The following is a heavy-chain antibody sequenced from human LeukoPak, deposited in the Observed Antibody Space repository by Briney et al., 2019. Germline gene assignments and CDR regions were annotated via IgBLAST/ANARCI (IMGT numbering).Heavy chain of an antibody. CDR2: IYPGDSDT. Sequence: GESLMVSCKGSGYSFTSYWIGWVRQMPGEGLEGMGFIYPGDSDTRYSPSFQGQVTISADKSISTAYLQWSSLKASDTAMYYCARRAGTTLLGAFDIWGQGTMVTVSS. D-gene: IGHD1-1*01. V-gene: IGHV5-51*01. J-gene: IGHJ3*02. CDR1: GYSFTSYW. CDR3: ARRAGTTLLGAFDI.